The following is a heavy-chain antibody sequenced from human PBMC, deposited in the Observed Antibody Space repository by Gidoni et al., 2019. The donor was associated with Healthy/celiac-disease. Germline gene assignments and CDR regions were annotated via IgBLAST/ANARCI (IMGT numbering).Heavy chain of an antibody. CDR3: ARIVRQQLVREKDGMDV. J-gene: IGHJ6*01. CDR2: INPSGGST. V-gene: IGHV1-46*01. CDR1: GYTLTSHY. Sequence: QVQLVQFGAEVKKPGASVKVSCKASGYTLTSHYMPWVRQAPGQGLGWMGIINPSGGSTSYAQKFQGRVTMTRDTSTSTVYMEVSSLRSEETAVYYCARIVRQQLVREKDGMDVWGQGTTVTVSS. D-gene: IGHD6-13*01.